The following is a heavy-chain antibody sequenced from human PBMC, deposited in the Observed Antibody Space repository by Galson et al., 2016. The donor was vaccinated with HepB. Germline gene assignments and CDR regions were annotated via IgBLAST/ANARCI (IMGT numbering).Heavy chain of an antibody. CDR2: TYYRSKWYN. CDR3: ARDRYYDFWSGITNGMDV. Sequence: AISGDSVSSSSVAWNWIRQSPSRGLEWLGRTYYRSKWYNDYAVSVKSRITINPDTSKNQFSLQLNSVTPEDTAVYYCARDRYYDFWSGITNGMDVWGQGSTVTVSS. V-gene: IGHV6-1*01. J-gene: IGHJ6*02. D-gene: IGHD3-3*01. CDR1: GDSVSSSSVA.